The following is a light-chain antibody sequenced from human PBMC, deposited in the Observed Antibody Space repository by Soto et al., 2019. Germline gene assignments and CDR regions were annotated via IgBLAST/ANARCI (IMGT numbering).Light chain of an antibody. Sequence: QSALTQPESVPGSPGPSITISCSGTSRDVGTYNLVSWYQQYPGKAPRLMIYEVTKRPSGVSNRFSGSKSGNTASLTISGLQPEDEADYYCCSYAGSSSSIFGTGTKLTVL. J-gene: IGLJ1*01. V-gene: IGLV2-23*02. CDR3: CSYAGSSSSI. CDR1: SRDVGTYNL. CDR2: EVT.